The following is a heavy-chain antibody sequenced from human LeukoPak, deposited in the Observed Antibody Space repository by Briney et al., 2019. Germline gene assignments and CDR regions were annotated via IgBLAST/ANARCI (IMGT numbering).Heavy chain of an antibody. J-gene: IGHJ3*02. D-gene: IGHD1-26*01. CDR3: ARSRVGATKLDAFDI. V-gene: IGHV1-18*01. Sequence: VASVKVSCKASGYTFTSYAMHWVRQAPGQRLEWMGWISAYNGNTNYAQKLQGRVTMTTDTSTSTAYMELRSLRSDDTAVYYCARSRVGATKLDAFDIWAKGQWSPSLQ. CDR1: GYTFTSYA. CDR2: ISAYNGNT.